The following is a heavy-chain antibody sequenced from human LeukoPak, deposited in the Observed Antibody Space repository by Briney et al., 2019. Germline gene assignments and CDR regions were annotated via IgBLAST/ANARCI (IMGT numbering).Heavy chain of an antibody. V-gene: IGHV3-66*01. CDR3: ARGGAYTYGYGYYYYYGMDV. D-gene: IGHD5-18*01. CDR1: GFTFSSYS. Sequence: PGGSLRLSCAASGFTFSSYSMNWVRQAPGKGLEWVSIIYSGGDTHYADSVKGRFTISRDNSKNTVFLQMNSLRAEDTAVYYCARGGAYTYGYGYYYYYGMDVWGQGTTVTVSS. J-gene: IGHJ6*02. CDR2: IYSGGDT.